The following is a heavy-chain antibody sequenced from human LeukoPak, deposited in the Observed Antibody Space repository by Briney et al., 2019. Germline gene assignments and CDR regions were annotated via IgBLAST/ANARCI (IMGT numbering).Heavy chain of an antibody. CDR3: ARFGYYDSSGYYYAIPFYYYYMDV. V-gene: IGHV4-4*07. CDR2: IYTSGST. J-gene: IGHJ6*03. Sequence: PSETLSLTCTVSGGSISSHYWSWIRQPAGKGLEWIGRIYTSGSTNYNPSLKSRVTMSVDTSKNQFSLKLSSVTAADTAVYYCARFGYYDSSGYYYAIPFYYYYMDVWGKGTTVTVSS. CDR1: GGSISSHY. D-gene: IGHD3-22*01.